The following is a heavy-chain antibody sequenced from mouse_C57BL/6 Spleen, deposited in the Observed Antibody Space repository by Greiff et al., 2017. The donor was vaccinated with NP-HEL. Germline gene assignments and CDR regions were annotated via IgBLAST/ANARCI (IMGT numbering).Heavy chain of an antibody. Sequence: QVQLQQPGAELVRPGSSVKLSCKASGYTFTSYWMDWVKQRPGQGLEWIGNIYPSDSETHYNQKFKDKATLTVDKSSSTAYMQLSSLTSEDSAVYHCARGYYYFDYWGQGTTLTVSS. J-gene: IGHJ2*01. CDR2: IYPSDSET. CDR1: GYTFTSYW. D-gene: IGHD1-2*01. V-gene: IGHV1-61*01. CDR3: ARGYYYFDY.